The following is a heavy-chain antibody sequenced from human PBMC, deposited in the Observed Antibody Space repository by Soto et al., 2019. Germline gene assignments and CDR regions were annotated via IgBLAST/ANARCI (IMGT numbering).Heavy chain of an antibody. Sequence: SETLSLTCTVSGGSISSSSYYWGWIRQPPGKGLEWIGSIYYSGSTYYNPSLKSRVTISVDTSKNQFSLKLSSVTAADTAVYYCARWPRGVISNWFDPWGQGTLVTVSS. V-gene: IGHV4-39*01. CDR3: ARWPRGVISNWFDP. D-gene: IGHD3-10*01. CDR2: IYYSGST. CDR1: GGSISSSSYY. J-gene: IGHJ5*02.